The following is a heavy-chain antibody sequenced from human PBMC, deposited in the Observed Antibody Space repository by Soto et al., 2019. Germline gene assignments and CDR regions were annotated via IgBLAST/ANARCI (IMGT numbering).Heavy chain of an antibody. CDR3: ARVRYCSSTSCYYYYGMDV. J-gene: IGHJ6*02. D-gene: IGHD2-2*01. CDR2: IYHSGST. Sequence: TLSLTCAVSGGSISSGGYSWGWIRQPPGKGLEWIGYIYHSGSTYYNPSLKSRVTISVDRSKNQFSLKLSSVTAADTAVYYCARVRYCSSTSCYYYYGMDVWGQGTTVTVSS. CDR1: GGSISSGGYS. V-gene: IGHV4-30-2*01.